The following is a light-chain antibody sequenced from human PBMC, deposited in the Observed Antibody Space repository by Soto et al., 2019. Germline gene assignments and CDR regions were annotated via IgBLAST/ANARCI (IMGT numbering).Light chain of an antibody. CDR2: GAS. CDR3: HQSYSLPQT. CDR1: RRISTS. J-gene: IGKJ2*01. Sequence: DIQLTQSPSSLSASVGDRVSITCRASRRISTSLNWYQQKPGKAPKLLIHGASTLQSGVPSRFSGTGSGTDFTLTISILQPEDFETYFCHQSYSLPQTFGQGTKLEIK. V-gene: IGKV1-39*01.